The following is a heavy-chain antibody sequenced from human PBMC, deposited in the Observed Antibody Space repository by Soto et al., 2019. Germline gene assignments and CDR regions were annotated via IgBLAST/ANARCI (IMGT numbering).Heavy chain of an antibody. Sequence: SGIRQPPGKGLEWIGEVDHSGSTNYNPSLKSRVTISVDTSKNQFSLKLSSVTAADTAVYYCARGRKEYSSRWYVDWGQGTLVTVSS. D-gene: IGHD6-13*01. J-gene: IGHJ4*02. CDR2: VDHSGST. V-gene: IGHV4-34*01. CDR3: ARGRKEYSSRWYVD.